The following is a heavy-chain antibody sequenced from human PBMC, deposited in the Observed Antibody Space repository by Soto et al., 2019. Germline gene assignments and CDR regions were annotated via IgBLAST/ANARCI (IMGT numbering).Heavy chain of an antibody. CDR2: IFHSGAT. CDR3: ARQLERGDLPEGFEY. CDR1: GDSIRSSHW. D-gene: IGHD1-1*01. J-gene: IGHJ4*02. Sequence: QVQLQESGPGLVEPSGTLSLTCAVSGDSIRSSHWWSWVRQSPGKGLEWIGEIFHSGATKYNPSLESRVTMSVDKSNNQLSLKLRSVTAADTAVYYCARQLERGDLPEGFEYWGQGTLATVSS. V-gene: IGHV4-4*02.